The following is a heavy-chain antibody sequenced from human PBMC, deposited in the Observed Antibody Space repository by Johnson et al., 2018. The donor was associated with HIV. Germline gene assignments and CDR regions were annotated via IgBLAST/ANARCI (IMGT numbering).Heavy chain of an antibody. CDR2: ISYDGSNK. J-gene: IGHJ3*02. D-gene: IGHD4-17*01. V-gene: IGHV3-30*03. CDR1: GFTFSSYG. CDR3: ARSRDYGPARSAFDI. Sequence: QVQLVESGGGVVQPGRSLRLSCAASGFTFSSYGMHWVRQAPGKGLEWVAVISYDGSNKYYADSVKGRFTISRDNSKNTLYLQMNSLRAEDTAVYYRARSRDYGPARSAFDIWGQGTMVTVSS.